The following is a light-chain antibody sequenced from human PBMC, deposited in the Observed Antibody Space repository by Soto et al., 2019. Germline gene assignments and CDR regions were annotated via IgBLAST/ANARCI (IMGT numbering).Light chain of an antibody. CDR3: SSYTTSASIF. V-gene: IGLV2-14*03. CDR2: DVN. Sequence: QSALTQPASVAGSPGQSLAITCTGSSSDIGTYRYVSWYQQHPGKAPRLVLFDVNRRPSGVSDRFSGDKSGSTASLTISGLQAEDEAYYSCSSYTTSASIFFGGGTKVTAL. CDR1: SSDIGTYRY. J-gene: IGLJ2*01.